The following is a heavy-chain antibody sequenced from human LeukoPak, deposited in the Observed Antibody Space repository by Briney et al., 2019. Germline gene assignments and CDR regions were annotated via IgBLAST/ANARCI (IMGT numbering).Heavy chain of an antibody. CDR1: GYTFTSYD. V-gene: IGHV1-8*01. CDR2: MNPDSGNT. J-gene: IGHJ6*03. D-gene: IGHD5-18*01. CDR3: ARGPRGYSYGYRDYYYYMDV. Sequence: ASVKVSCKASGYTFTSYDINWVRQVTGQGLEWMGWMNPDSGNTGYAQKFQGRVTMTRNTSISTAYMELSSLRSEDTAVYYCARGPRGYSYGYRDYYYYMDVWGKGTTVTVSS.